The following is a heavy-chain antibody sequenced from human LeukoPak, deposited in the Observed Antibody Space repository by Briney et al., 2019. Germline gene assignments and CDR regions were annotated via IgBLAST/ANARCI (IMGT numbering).Heavy chain of an antibody. D-gene: IGHD3-10*01. Sequence: GALRLSCAATGFTFSRYGMHWVRQAPGKGLEWVAQISYDGSNKHYGDSVKGRFTFARDNSKNTLFLQMNSLRVEDTAVYYCARVGGHWGQGTLVTVSS. CDR2: ISYDGSNK. CDR3: ARVGGH. V-gene: IGHV3-30*03. CDR1: GFTFSRYG. J-gene: IGHJ4*02.